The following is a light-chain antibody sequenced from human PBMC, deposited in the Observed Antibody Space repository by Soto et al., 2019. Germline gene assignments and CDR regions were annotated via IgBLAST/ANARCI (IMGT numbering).Light chain of an antibody. J-gene: IGLJ1*01. V-gene: IGLV3-21*02. CDR2: VDS. CDR3: QVWDTISDHYV. Sequence: SYVLTQPPSVSVAPGQTARITCGGNNIESKSVHWYQQRPGQAPVLVIYVDSDRPSGIPDRFSASTSGNTAALTISRVEAGDEADYYCQVWDTISDHYVFGSGTKVTVL. CDR1: NIESKS.